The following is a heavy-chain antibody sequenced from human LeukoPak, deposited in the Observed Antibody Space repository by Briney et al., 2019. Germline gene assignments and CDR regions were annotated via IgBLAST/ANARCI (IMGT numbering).Heavy chain of an antibody. CDR2: IKQDGSGK. CDR1: GFTFSRYQ. D-gene: IGHD3-3*01. CDR3: ARDGDGDV. Sequence: GGSLRLSCAASGFTFSRYQMNWVRQAPGKGLDWVANIKQDGSGKYYVDSVKGRFTISRDNTKNSLYLQMNSLRAEDTAVYYCARDGDGDVWGQGTTVTVSS. J-gene: IGHJ6*02. V-gene: IGHV3-7*03.